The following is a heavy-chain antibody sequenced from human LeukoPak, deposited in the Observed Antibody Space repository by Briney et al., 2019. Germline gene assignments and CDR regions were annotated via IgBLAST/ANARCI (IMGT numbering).Heavy chain of an antibody. CDR3: ARISSSGWYYYYYMDV. J-gene: IGHJ6*03. CDR1: GFTFSSYG. Sequence: GGSLRLSCAASGFTFSSYGMHWVRQAPGKGLEWVSSISSSGSTIYYADSVKGRFTISRDNAKNSLYLQMNSLRAEDTAVYYCARISSSGWYYYYYMDVWGKGTTVTVSS. CDR2: ISSSGSTI. D-gene: IGHD6-19*01. V-gene: IGHV3-48*04.